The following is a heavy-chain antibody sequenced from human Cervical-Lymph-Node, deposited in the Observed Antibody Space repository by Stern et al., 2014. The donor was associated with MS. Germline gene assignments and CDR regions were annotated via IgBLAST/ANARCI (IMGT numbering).Heavy chain of an antibody. V-gene: IGHV4-30-4*01. CDR2: IHYSGTT. CDR3: SRDADAYSLVFGY. J-gene: IGHJ4*02. Sequence: VQLVQSGPGLVKPSQTLSLSCAVSGGSISSGEYYWSWIRQSPGNGLEWIGYIHYSGTTYYNPSLKSRVTISVDTSKNQFSLKLSSVTAADTAVYYCSRDADAYSLVFGYWGRGTLVTVSS. D-gene: IGHD5-24*01. CDR1: GGSISSGEYY.